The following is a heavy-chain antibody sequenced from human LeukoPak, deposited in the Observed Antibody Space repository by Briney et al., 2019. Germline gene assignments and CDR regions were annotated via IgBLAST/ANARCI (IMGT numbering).Heavy chain of an antibody. J-gene: IGHJ4*02. Sequence: SETLSLTCTVSGGSISSYYWNWIRQPPGKGLEWIGYIYYSGSTNYNPSLKSRVTISVDTSKNQFSLKLSSVTAADTAVYYCARVGTPGYDFWSGYQVFDYWGQGTLVTVSS. CDR3: ARVGTPGYDFWSGYQVFDY. CDR1: GGSISSYY. V-gene: IGHV4-59*01. CDR2: IYYSGST. D-gene: IGHD3-3*01.